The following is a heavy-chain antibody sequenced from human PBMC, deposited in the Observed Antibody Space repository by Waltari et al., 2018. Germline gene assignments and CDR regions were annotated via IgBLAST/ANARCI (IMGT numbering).Heavy chain of an antibody. CDR1: GGSISSSIYY. CDR2: IYYSGST. D-gene: IGHD3-10*01. J-gene: IGHJ4*02. Sequence: QLQLQESGPGLVKPSETLSLTCTVSGGSISSSIYYLGWIRQPPGKGLEWIGSIYYSGSTYYNPSLKSRVTISVDTSKNQFSLKLSSVTAADTAVYYCARRDRGPFDYWGQGTLVTVSS. V-gene: IGHV4-39*01. CDR3: ARRDRGPFDY.